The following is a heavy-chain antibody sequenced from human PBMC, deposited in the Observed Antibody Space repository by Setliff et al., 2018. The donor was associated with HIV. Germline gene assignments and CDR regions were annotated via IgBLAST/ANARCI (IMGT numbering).Heavy chain of an antibody. CDR3: ASEYSNFWSGGFDY. CDR1: SGSFSGYF. J-gene: IGHJ4*02. V-gene: IGHV4-34*01. Sequence: PSETLSLTCAIYSGSFSGYFWSWIRQPPGKGLEWIGEINHGGSTTYNPSLKSRVTISVDTSKNQFSLKLTSVTAADSAVYYCASEYSNFWSGGFDYWAQGTPVTVSS. D-gene: IGHD3-3*01. CDR2: INHGGST.